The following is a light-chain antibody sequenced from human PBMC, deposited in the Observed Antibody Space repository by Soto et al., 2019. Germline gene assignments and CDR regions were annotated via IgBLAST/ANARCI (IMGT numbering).Light chain of an antibody. CDR1: EDISNY. V-gene: IGKV1-27*01. Sequence: DIQMTQSPSSLSASVGDRVTITCRASEDISNYLAWYQQKPGKVPKLLIYGASTLQSGVPSRFSGSGSGTDFTLTISSLQPEDVATYYCQNYNRAPWTFGQGTKVESK. CDR2: GAS. J-gene: IGKJ1*01. CDR3: QNYNRAPWT.